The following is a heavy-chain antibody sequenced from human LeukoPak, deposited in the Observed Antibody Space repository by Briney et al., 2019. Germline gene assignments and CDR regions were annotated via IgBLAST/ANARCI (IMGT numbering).Heavy chain of an antibody. J-gene: IGHJ4*02. CDR3: AKWSLSGSLY. V-gene: IGHV3-48*01. CDR2: ISSSSSTI. Sequence: GGSLRLSCAASGFTFSRYSMNWVRQTPGKGLEWVSYISSSSSTIYYADSVKGRFTISRDNSKNTLYLQMNSLRAEDTAVYYCAKWSLSGSLYWGQGTLVTVSS. D-gene: IGHD3-10*01. CDR1: GFTFSRYS.